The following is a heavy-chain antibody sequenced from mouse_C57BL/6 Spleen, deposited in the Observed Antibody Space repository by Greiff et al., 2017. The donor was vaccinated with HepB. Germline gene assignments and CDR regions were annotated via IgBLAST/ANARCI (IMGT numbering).Heavy chain of an antibody. Sequence: QVHVKQSDAELVKPGASVKISCKVSGYTFTDHTIHWMKQRPEKGLEWIGYIYPSDGSTKYTEKFKGKATLTADKSSSTAYMQLNSQTSEDSAVDFCATITTVVAEYWGQGTTLTVSS. D-gene: IGHD1-1*01. CDR3: ATITTVVAEY. CDR1: GYTFTDHT. CDR2: IYPSDGST. V-gene: IGHV1-78*01. J-gene: IGHJ2*01.